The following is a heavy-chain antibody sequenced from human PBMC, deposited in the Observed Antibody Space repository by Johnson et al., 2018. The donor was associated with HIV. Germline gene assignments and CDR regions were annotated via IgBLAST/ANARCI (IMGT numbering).Heavy chain of an antibody. J-gene: IGHJ3*02. V-gene: IGHV3-25*04. CDR2: VNPNGGIT. CDR1: QFTFSSYY. CDR3: ARGRKDIAAVDGLDTDGFDM. Sequence: QLVESGGGVVQPGGSLRFSCAASQFTFSSYYMICVRQASGNGLELVGQVNPNGGITYLIDSGKDRFSTSRDNAKNTLHLQMNSLKTEDTAMYYCARGRKDIAAVDGLDTDGFDMWGQGTMVTVSS. D-gene: IGHD6-13*01.